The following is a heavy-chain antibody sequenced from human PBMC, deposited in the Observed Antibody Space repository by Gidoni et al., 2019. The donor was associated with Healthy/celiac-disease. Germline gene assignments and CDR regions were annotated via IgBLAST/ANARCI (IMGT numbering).Heavy chain of an antibody. CDR2: ISYDGSNK. Sequence: QVQLVESGGGVVQPGRSLRLSCAASGFTFSSYAMHWVRQAPGKGLEWVAVISYDGSNKYYADSVKGRFTIARDNSKNTLYLQMNSLRAEDTAVYYCARVLGGGYCSSTSCLRDYYMDVWGKGTTVTVSS. CDR1: GFTFSSYA. D-gene: IGHD2-2*01. J-gene: IGHJ6*03. V-gene: IGHV3-30*04. CDR3: ARVLGGGYCSSTSCLRDYYMDV.